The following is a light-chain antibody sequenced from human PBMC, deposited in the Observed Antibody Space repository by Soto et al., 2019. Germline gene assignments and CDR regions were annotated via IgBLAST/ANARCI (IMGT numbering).Light chain of an antibody. Sequence: DIQMTQSPSSVSASVGDRVTITCRTSQAISSWLAWYQQKPGKAPKLLIYAASSLQNRVPSRFIGSGSGTDFTLTISSLQPEDFATYYCQPANSFPLTFGGGTKVEIK. CDR1: QAISSW. V-gene: IGKV1-12*01. J-gene: IGKJ4*01. CDR3: QPANSFPLT. CDR2: AAS.